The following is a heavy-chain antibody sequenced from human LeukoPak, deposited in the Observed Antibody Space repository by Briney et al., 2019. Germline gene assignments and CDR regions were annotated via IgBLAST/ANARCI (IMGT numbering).Heavy chain of an antibody. CDR3: ASDPYSSGNDY. CDR1: GYSISSGYY. CDR2: IYHSGST. Sequence: SETLSLNCAVSGYSISSGYYWGWIRQSPGKGLEWIGSIYHSGSTYCNPSRKSRVTISVDTSKNQFSLKLSSVTAADTAVYYCASDPYSSGNDYWGQGTLVTVSS. J-gene: IGHJ4*02. D-gene: IGHD6-19*01. V-gene: IGHV4-38-2*01.